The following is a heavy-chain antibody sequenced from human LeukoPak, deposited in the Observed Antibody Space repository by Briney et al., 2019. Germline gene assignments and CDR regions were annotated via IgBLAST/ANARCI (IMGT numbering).Heavy chain of an antibody. CDR1: GGSISSYY. CDR3: ARGRPDGSGSYYKFDP. J-gene: IGHJ5*02. CDR2: IYYSGST. D-gene: IGHD3-10*01. Sequence: SETLSLTCTVSGGSISSYYWSWIRQPPGKGLEWIGYIYYSGSTNYNPSLKSRVTILVDTSKNQFSLKLSSVTAADTAVYYCARGRPDGSGSYYKFDPWGQGTLVTVSS. V-gene: IGHV4-59*01.